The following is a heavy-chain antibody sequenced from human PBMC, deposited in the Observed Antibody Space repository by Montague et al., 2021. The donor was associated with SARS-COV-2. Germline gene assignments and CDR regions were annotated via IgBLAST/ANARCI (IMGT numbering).Heavy chain of an antibody. CDR1: GGSISSSSYY. Sequence: SETLSLTCTVSGGSISSSSYYWGWIHQPPGKGLEWIGSIYYSGSTYYNPSLKSRVTISVDTSKNQFSLKLSSVTAADTAVYYCVKIVGAADYWGQGTLVTVSS. CDR3: VKIVGAADY. CDR2: IYYSGST. J-gene: IGHJ4*02. D-gene: IGHD1-26*01. V-gene: IGHV4-39*01.